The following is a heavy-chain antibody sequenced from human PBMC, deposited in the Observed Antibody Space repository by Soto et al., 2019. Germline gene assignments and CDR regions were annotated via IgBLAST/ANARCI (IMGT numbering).Heavy chain of an antibody. CDR1: GFTFSSYA. D-gene: IGHD5-12*01. CDR2: ISYDGSNK. J-gene: IGHJ6*02. CDR3: ARDYYRFNSGYGFSMDV. V-gene: IGHV3-30-3*01. Sequence: GGSLRLSCAASGFTFSSYAMHWVRQAPCRGLEWVAVISYDGSNKYYADSVKGRFTISRDNSKNTLYLQMNSLRAEDTAVYYCARDYYRFNSGYGFSMDVWGQGTTVTVSS.